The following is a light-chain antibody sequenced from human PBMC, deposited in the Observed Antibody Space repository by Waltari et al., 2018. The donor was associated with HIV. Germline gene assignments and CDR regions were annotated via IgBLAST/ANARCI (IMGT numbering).Light chain of an antibody. Sequence: QSALTQPASVSGSPGQSITISCTGTTSDVGAYKYVSWYQQHPGTAPKPMIYEASNRPSGVSNRFSGSKSGNTASLTISGLQAEDEADYFCSSYTSSSTLVFGSGTKVTVL. J-gene: IGLJ1*01. CDR2: EAS. CDR1: TSDVGAYKY. CDR3: SSYTSSSTLV. V-gene: IGLV2-14*01.